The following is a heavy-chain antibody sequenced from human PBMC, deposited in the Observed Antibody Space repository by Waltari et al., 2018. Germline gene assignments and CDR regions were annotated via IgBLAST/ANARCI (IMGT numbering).Heavy chain of an antibody. D-gene: IGHD6-13*01. J-gene: IGHJ6*02. CDR3: AREGGLYSSIWGGPRYCYYGMDV. CDR1: GGSISSSNW. Sequence: QVQLQESGPGLVKPSGTLSLTCAVSGGSISSSNWWSWVRQPPGKGLEWIGEIFVSGSTNYHPSLKSRVTISVDKSEKQFCLKLRAVTAADTAVYYCAREGGLYSSIWGGPRYCYYGMDVWGQGTTVTVSS. CDR2: IFVSGST. V-gene: IGHV4-4*02.